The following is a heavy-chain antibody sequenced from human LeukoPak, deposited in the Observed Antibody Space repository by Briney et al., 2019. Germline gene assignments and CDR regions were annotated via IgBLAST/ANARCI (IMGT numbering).Heavy chain of an antibody. CDR1: GGSISSYY. CDR2: VFHSGST. CDR3: ATVAVIRGVTYFDY. D-gene: IGHD3-10*01. Sequence: SETLSLTCTVSGGSISSYYWSWIRQPPGKGLEWIGYVFHSGSTNYNPSLKSRVTISVDTSKNQFSLKLRSVTAADTAVYYCATVAVIRGVTYFDYWGQGTLVTVSS. J-gene: IGHJ4*02. V-gene: IGHV4-59*01.